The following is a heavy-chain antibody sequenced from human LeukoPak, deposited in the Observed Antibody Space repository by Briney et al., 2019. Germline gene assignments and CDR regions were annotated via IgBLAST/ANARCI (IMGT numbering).Heavy chain of an antibody. CDR3: ASLAGGDGSNLGAYFDY. V-gene: IGHV4-59*01. CDR2: IYYSGST. CDR1: GGSISSNY. D-gene: IGHD5-24*01. J-gene: IGHJ4*02. Sequence: SETLSLTCTVSGGSISSNYWSWIRQPPGKGLEWIGYIYYSGSTNYNPSLKSRVTISVDTSKNQFSLKLSSVTAADTAVYYCASLAGGDGSNLGAYFDYWGQGTLVTVSS.